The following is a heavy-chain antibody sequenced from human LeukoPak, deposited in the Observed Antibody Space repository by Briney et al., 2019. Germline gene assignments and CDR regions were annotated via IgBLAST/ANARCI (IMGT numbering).Heavy chain of an antibody. D-gene: IGHD5-12*01. CDR3: AREVATFDY. CDR2: TNSDGSST. CDR1: GFTFSTYW. Sequence: GGSLRLSCAASGFTFSTYWMHWVRQAPGKGLVWVSRTNSDGSSTSYADSVKGRFTISRDNAKNTLYLQMNSLRVEDTAVYYCAREVATFDYWGQGTLVPVSS. V-gene: IGHV3-74*01. J-gene: IGHJ4*02.